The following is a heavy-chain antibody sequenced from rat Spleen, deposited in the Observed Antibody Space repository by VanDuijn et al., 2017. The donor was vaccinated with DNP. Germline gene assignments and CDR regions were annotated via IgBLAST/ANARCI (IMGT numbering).Heavy chain of an antibody. V-gene: IGHV5-20*01. CDR3: TTKSNSGYGVFAY. CDR1: GFTFSDYY. CDR2: IIQTGGTT. D-gene: IGHD4-3*01. J-gene: IGHJ3*01. Sequence: EVKLVESGGGLVQPGRSLKLSCAASGFTFSDYYMAWVRQAPKKGLEWVATIIQTGGTTYYPDSVKGRFTISRDNAKSTLFLQMDSLRSVDKATNYCTTKSNSGYGVFAYWGQGTLVTVSS.